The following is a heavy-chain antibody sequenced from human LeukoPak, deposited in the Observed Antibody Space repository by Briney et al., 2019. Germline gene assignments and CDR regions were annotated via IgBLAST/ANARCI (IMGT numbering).Heavy chain of an antibody. D-gene: IGHD6-6*01. CDR2: INPSGGST. CDR1: GYTFTSYY. J-gene: IGHJ4*02. Sequence: EASVKVSCKASGYTFTSYYMHWVRQAPGQGLEWMGIINPSGGSTSYAQKFQGRVTMTRDTSTSTVYMELSSLRSEDTAVYYCARDFPHAYSSSSGGYWGQGTLVTVSS. V-gene: IGHV1-46*01. CDR3: ARDFPHAYSSSSGGY.